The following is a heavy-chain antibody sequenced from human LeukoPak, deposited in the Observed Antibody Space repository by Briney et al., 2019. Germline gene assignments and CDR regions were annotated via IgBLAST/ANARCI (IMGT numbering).Heavy chain of an antibody. J-gene: IGHJ4*02. CDR2: INPNSGGT. CDR1: GYTFTGYY. Sequence: ASVKVSCKASGYTFTGYYMHWVRQAPGQGLEWMGWINPNSGGTNYAQKFQGRVTMTRDTSISTAYMELSRLRSDDTAVYYCARAAGPDSSGYYYDYWGQGTLVTVSS. V-gene: IGHV1-2*02. D-gene: IGHD3-22*01. CDR3: ARAAGPDSSGYYYDY.